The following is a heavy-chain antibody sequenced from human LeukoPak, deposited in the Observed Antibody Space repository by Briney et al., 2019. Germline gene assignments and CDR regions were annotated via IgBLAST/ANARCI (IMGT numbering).Heavy chain of an antibody. CDR3: ARHALEYYYDSSGYYYYYYYYMDV. J-gene: IGHJ6*03. V-gene: IGHV4-59*11. CDR1: GASISNHY. CDR2: VHYNGDT. D-gene: IGHD3-22*01. Sequence: PSETLSLTCTVSGASISNHYWSWIRQPPGKGLEWIGYVHYNGDTNYNPSLTSRVATSVDTSRNQFSLRLYSVSAADTAVYYCARHALEYYYDSSGYYYYYYYYMDVWGKGTTVTVSS.